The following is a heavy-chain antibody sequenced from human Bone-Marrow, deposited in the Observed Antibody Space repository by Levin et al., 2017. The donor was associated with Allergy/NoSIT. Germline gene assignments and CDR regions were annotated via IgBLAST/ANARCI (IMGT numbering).Heavy chain of an antibody. CDR3: AKLGIAAAGTNWFDP. J-gene: IGHJ5*02. CDR2: ISYDGSNK. V-gene: IGHV3-30*18. CDR1: GFTFSSYG. Sequence: GGSLRLSCAASGFTFSSYGMHWVRQAPGKGLEWVAVISYDGSNKYYADSVKGRFTISRDNSKNTLYLQMNSLRAEDTAVYYCAKLGIAAAGTNWFDPWGQGTLVTVSS. D-gene: IGHD6-13*01.